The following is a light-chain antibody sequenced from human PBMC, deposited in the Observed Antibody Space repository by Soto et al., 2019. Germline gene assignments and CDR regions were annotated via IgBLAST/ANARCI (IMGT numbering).Light chain of an antibody. CDR2: AAS. V-gene: IGKV1-39*01. CDR3: QQSYSSPFT. CDR1: QSIATY. Sequence: IQMTQSPSSLSASEGDRVTISCRASQSIATYLHWYQQKPGKAPKLLIYAASSLLSGVPSRFSGSGSGTDFTLSISSLQPEDFATYSCQQSYSSPFTFGPGTKVDIK. J-gene: IGKJ3*01.